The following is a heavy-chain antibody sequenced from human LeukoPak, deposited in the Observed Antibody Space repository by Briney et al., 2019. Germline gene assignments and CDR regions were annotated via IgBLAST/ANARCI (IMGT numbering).Heavy chain of an antibody. CDR1: GFTFSSYS. J-gene: IGHJ4*02. V-gene: IGHV3-21*01. D-gene: IGHD5-18*01. CDR2: ISSSSSYI. Sequence: GGSLRLSCAASGFTFSSYSMNWVRQAPGKGLEWVSSISSSSSYIYYADSVKGRFTISRDNAKNSLYLQMNSLRAEDTAVYYCARNPDSVDTADYWGQGTLVTVSS. CDR3: ARNPDSVDTADY.